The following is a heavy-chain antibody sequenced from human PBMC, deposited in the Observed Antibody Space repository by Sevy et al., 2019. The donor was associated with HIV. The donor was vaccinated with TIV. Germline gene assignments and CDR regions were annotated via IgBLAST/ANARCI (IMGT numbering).Heavy chain of an antibody. D-gene: IGHD6-13*01. Sequence: GGSLRLSCAASGFSFSDAWMTWVRQTPGKGLEWVGRIKSESDGGTTDYAAPVKGRFSISRDDSINTLYLEMNSLKVAATAFYSCTTFADRMKHGSLFDYWGQGSLVTVSS. CDR1: GFSFSDAW. J-gene: IGHJ4*02. CDR3: TTFADRMKHGSLFDY. V-gene: IGHV3-15*01. CDR2: IKSESDGGTT.